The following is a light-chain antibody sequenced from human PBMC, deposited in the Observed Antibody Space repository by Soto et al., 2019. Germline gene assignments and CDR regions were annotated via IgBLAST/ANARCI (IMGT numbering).Light chain of an antibody. Sequence: IVVPQSPVTLSLSPGERATLSCRASQSVSSSFLAWYQQKPGQAPRLLIYGASSRATGIPDRFSVSGSGTDFTLTITRLEPEDFAVYYCQQYGTSPWAFGQGTKVDIK. CDR1: QSVSSSF. V-gene: IGKV3-20*01. CDR3: QQYGTSPWA. J-gene: IGKJ1*01. CDR2: GAS.